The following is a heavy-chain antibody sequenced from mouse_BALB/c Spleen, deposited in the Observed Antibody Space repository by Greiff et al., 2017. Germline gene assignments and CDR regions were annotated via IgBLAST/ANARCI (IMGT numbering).Heavy chain of an antibody. CDR3: ARPLYRYDFAY. Sequence: QVQLQQPGAELVKPGTSVKLSCKASGYNFTSYWINWVKLRPGQGLEWMGDIYPGCGSTNYNEKFKSKATLTVDTSSSTAYMQLSSLASEDSALYSCARPLYRYDFAYWGQGTLVTVSA. CDR2: IYPGCGST. J-gene: IGHJ3*01. D-gene: IGHD2-14*01. CDR1: GYNFTSYW. V-gene: IGHV1-55*01.